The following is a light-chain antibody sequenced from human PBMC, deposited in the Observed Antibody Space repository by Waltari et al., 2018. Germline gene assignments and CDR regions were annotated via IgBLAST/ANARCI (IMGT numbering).Light chain of an antibody. Sequence: SYELTQPPSVSVSPGQTASITCAGDKVGTLYCCWYQQKPGQSPVLVIYQDTKRPSGIPERFSGSLSGNTATLTISGTQAMDEADYYCQAWDGSTLVFGGGTKLTVL. J-gene: IGLJ2*01. CDR3: QAWDGSTLV. CDR2: QDT. CDR1: KVGTLY. V-gene: IGLV3-1*01.